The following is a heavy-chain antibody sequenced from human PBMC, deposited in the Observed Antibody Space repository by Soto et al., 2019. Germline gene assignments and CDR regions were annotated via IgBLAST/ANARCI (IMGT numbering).Heavy chain of an antibody. Sequence: EVQLVESGGGLVQPGGSLRLSCAVSGFTFSSYYMQWVRQGPGKGLVYVARIDCDGRSTVHADSVKGRFTISRDNAKNTLYLQMNSLAVEDTGVYYGARGGSTSWRRALALLGQGTLVTVSS. J-gene: IGHJ5*02. V-gene: IGHV3-74*01. CDR1: GFTFSSYY. CDR3: ARGGSTSWRRALAL. D-gene: IGHD6-13*01. CDR2: IDCDGRST.